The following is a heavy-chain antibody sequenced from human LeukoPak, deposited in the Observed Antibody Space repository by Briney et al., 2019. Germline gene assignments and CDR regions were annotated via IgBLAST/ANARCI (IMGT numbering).Heavy chain of an antibody. CDR1: DDSITMYY. CDR2: VDHTGST. Sequence: KTSETLSLTCSVSDDSITMYYWTWIRQPPGKGLEWIGYVDHTGSTNFNPSLNGRVSISRDTTKNLFSLRLRSVTAADTAVYFCASGRVSSSTWYSTYYYYFYMDVWGKGTTVTVSS. CDR3: ASGRVSSSTWYSTYYYYFYMDV. D-gene: IGHD6-13*01. V-gene: IGHV4-59*01. J-gene: IGHJ6*03.